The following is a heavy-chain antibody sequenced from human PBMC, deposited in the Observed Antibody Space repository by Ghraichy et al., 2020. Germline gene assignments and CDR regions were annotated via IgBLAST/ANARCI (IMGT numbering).Heavy chain of an antibody. Sequence: GGSLRLSCAASGFTFSNYWMHWVRQAPGKGLVWVSRIDSDGSSTTYADSVKGRFTISRDNAKNTLYLQMNSLRAEDTAVYYCARGYSYGIDYWGQGTLVTDSS. J-gene: IGHJ4*02. D-gene: IGHD5-18*01. CDR1: GFTFSNYW. CDR3: ARGYSYGIDY. V-gene: IGHV3-74*01. CDR2: IDSDGSST.